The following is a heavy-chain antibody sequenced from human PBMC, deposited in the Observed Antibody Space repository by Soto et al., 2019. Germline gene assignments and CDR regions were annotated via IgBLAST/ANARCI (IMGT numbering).Heavy chain of an antibody. CDR2: ISYSGST. Sequence: SETLSLTCTVSGGSMSSHYWTWLRQPPGKGLEWIGYISYSGSTYYNPSLKSRVTISADTSRNQFSLKLSSVIAADTAVYYCARADPDASVGYWGKGTLVT. D-gene: IGHD3-16*01. J-gene: IGHJ4*02. V-gene: IGHV4-59*11. CDR3: ARADPDASVGY. CDR1: GGSMSSHY.